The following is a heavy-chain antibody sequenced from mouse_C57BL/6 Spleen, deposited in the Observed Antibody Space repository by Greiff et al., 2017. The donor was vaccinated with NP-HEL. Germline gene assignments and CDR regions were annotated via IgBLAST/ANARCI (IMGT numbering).Heavy chain of an antibody. CDR2: ISSGSSTI. Sequence: VQLKESGGGLVKPGGSLKLSCAASGFTFSDYGMHWVRQAPEKGLEWVAYISSGSSTIYYADTVKGRFTISRDNAKNTLFLQMTSLRSEDTAMYYCAREWLDPMDYWGQGTSVTVSS. D-gene: IGHD3-3*01. J-gene: IGHJ4*01. CDR1: GFTFSDYG. CDR3: AREWLDPMDY. V-gene: IGHV5-17*01.